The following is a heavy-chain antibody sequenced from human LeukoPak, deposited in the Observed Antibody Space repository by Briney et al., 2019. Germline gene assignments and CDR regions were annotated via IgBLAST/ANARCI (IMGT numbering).Heavy chain of an antibody. V-gene: IGHV4-59*08. CDR3: ARSYSGYDFGRSYYFDY. J-gene: IGHJ4*02. Sequence: SETLSLTCTVSGGSISSYYWSWIRQPPGKGLEWIGYIYYSGSTNYKPSLKSRVTISVDTSKNQFSLKLSSVTAADTAVYYCARSYSGYDFGRSYYFDYWGQGTLVTVSS. D-gene: IGHD5-12*01. CDR1: GGSISSYY. CDR2: IYYSGST.